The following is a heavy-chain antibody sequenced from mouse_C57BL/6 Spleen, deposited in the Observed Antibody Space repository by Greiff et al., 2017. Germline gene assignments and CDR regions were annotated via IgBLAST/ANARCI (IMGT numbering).Heavy chain of an antibody. Sequence: QVQLQQPGAELVKPGASVKMSCKASGYTFTSYWITWVKQRPGQGLEWIGDIYPGSGSTNYNEKFKGKATLTVDTSSSTAYMQLSSLTSEDSAFYYCAGYYGSDWYFDVWGTGTTVTVSS. CDR3: AGYYGSDWYFDV. CDR2: IYPGSGST. V-gene: IGHV1-55*01. CDR1: GYTFTSYW. D-gene: IGHD1-1*01. J-gene: IGHJ1*03.